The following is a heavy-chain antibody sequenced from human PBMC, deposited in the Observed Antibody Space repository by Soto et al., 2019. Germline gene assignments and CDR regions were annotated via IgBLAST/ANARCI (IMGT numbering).Heavy chain of an antibody. CDR2: ISDTGDNT. V-gene: IGHV3-23*01. Sequence: EVQLLESGGGLVQPGGSLRLSCAAAGFTFSRSAMNWVHQAPGKGLEWVSLISDTGDNTYYADSVKGRFSIFRDNSKNMLYLQMNSLRVEDTAVYYCAKDGATRAWFGPWGQGTLVIVSS. J-gene: IGHJ5*02. CDR1: GFTFSRSA. D-gene: IGHD1-26*01. CDR3: AKDGATRAWFGP.